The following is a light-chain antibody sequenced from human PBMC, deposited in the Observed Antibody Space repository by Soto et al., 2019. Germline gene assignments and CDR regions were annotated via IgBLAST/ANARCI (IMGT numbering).Light chain of an antibody. V-gene: IGKV3-20*01. Sequence: ETVLCQSPGTVSLHPGERATLSCSVSQSVSSSYLAWYQQKPGQAPRLFIYGASSRATGIPDRFSGSGSGTDFTLTISRLEPEDFAVYYCQQYGSSPIPFGQGTRLEIK. CDR3: QQYGSSPIP. CDR2: GAS. J-gene: IGKJ5*01. CDR1: QSVSSSY.